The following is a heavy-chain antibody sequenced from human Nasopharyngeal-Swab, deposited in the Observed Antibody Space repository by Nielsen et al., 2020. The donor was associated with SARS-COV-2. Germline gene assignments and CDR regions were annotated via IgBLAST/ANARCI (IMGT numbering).Heavy chain of an antibody. CDR1: GFTFSSYV. CDR2: IYSGGRT. CDR3: ARAPIYSYGYDYYGMDV. J-gene: IGHJ6*02. Sequence: GESLKISCAASGFTFSSYVMHWVRQAPGKGLEWVSIIYSGGRTYYADSVKGRFTISRDNAKNSLYLQMNSLRDEDTAVYYCARAPIYSYGYDYYGMDVWGQGTTVTVSS. D-gene: IGHD5-18*01. V-gene: IGHV3-NL1*01.